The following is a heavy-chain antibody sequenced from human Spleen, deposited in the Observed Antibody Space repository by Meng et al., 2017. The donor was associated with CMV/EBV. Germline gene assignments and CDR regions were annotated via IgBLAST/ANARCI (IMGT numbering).Heavy chain of an antibody. Sequence: GESLKISCAASGFTFSNYWMSWVRQARGRGLEWVSSISSETTYIYYADSVKGRFTISRDNAKNSLYLQMNSLRAEDTAVYYCARAGLWGDFDYWGQGTLVTVSS. CDR2: ISSETTYI. CDR3: ARAGLWGDFDY. V-gene: IGHV3-21*01. CDR1: GFTFSNYW. D-gene: IGHD1-26*01. J-gene: IGHJ4*02.